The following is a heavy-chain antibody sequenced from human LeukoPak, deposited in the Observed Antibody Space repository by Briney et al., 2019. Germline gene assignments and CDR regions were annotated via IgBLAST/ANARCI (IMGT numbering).Heavy chain of an antibody. CDR2: MSSRGSPI. J-gene: IGHJ4*02. Sequence: GGSLRLSCAASGFTLSSYSMNWVRQAPGKGLEWISYMSSRGSPIFYADSVKGRFTISRDSVKNSLFLQMNSLRGDDTALYYCARDPPSGGNFLDHWGQGILVTVSS. CDR1: GFTLSSYS. CDR3: ARDPPSGGNFLDH. V-gene: IGHV3-48*04. D-gene: IGHD2-15*01.